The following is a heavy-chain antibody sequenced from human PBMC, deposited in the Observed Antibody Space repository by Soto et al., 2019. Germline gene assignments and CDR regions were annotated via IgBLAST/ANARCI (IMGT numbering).Heavy chain of an antibody. D-gene: IGHD6-13*01. J-gene: IGHJ5*02. CDR2: INPSSGGT. V-gene: IGHV1-2*02. CDR3: AKGGSSWTEWFDP. Sequence: QVQLVQSGAEVKKPGASVKVSCKASGYPLTAKYLHWVRQAPGQGLEWMGGINPSSGGTKEAQKFRGRATMTRDTSISAGYMELSRLTSDDTAVYYCAKGGSSWTEWFDPWGQGTLVTVSS. CDR1: GYPLTAKY.